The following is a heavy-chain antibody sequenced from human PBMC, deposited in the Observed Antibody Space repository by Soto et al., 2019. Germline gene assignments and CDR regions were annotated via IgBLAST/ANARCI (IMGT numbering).Heavy chain of an antibody. J-gene: IGHJ3*02. CDR2: ISSSGSTI. V-gene: IGHV3-48*03. CDR1: GFTFSSYE. Sequence: GGSLRLSCAASGFTFSSYEMNWVRQAPGKGLEWVSYISSSGSTIYYADSVKGRFTISRDNAKNSLYLQMNSLRAEDTAVYYCARANWGSRDAFDIWGQGTMVTVSS. D-gene: IGHD7-27*01. CDR3: ARANWGSRDAFDI.